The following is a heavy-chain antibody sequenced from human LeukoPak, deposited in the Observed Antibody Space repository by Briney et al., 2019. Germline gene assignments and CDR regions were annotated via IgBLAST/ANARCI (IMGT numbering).Heavy chain of an antibody. CDR2: ISSNGGST. Sequence: QPGGSLRLSCAASGFTFSSKWMSWVRQAPGKGLEYVSAISSNGGSTYYANSVKGRFTISRDNSKNTLYLQMGGLRAEDMAVYYCATYYYGSGTPYYYYGMDVWGQGTTVTVSS. V-gene: IGHV3-64*01. J-gene: IGHJ6*02. CDR3: ATYYYGSGTPYYYYGMDV. D-gene: IGHD3-10*01. CDR1: GFTFSSKW.